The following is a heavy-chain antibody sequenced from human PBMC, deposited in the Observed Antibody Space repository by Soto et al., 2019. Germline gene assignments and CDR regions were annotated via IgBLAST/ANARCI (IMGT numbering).Heavy chain of an antibody. Sequence: QVQLVQSGAEVKKPGSSVKVSCKASGGTFSSYAISWVRQAPGQGLEWMGGIIPIFGTANYAQKFQGRVTITADESTSTAYMERSSLRSEDTAVYYCARDIVVVPRYGMDVWGQGTTVTVSS. CDR3: ARDIVVVPRYGMDV. D-gene: IGHD2-2*01. CDR1: GGTFSSYA. J-gene: IGHJ6*02. V-gene: IGHV1-69*01. CDR2: IIPIFGTA.